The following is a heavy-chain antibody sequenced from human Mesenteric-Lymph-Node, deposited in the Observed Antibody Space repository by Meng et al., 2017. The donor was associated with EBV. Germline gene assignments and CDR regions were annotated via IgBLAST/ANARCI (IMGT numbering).Heavy chain of an antibody. D-gene: IGHD6-19*01. Sequence: QPQAPGSVPGPVKPSETLSLTCTVSGGSISSSSYYWGWIRQPPGKGLEWIGTFYYSGSTYYNPSLKSRVTISVDTSKNQFSLKLSSVTAADTAVYYCARLVSGWSGSYYIDYWGQGTLVTVSS. CDR3: ARLVSGWSGSYYIDY. CDR1: GGSISSSSYY. V-gene: IGHV4-39*01. CDR2: FYYSGST. J-gene: IGHJ4*02.